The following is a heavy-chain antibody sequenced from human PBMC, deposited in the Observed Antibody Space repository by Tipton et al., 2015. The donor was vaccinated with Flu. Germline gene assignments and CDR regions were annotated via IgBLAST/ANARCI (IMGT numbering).Heavy chain of an antibody. V-gene: IGHV4-34*01. CDR3: AKHCSGGSCSHAFDI. D-gene: IGHD2-15*01. CDR2: INHSGST. CDR1: GGSFSGYY. Sequence: TLSLTCAVYGGSFSGYYWSWIRQPPGKGLEWVGEINHSGSTNYNPSPKSRVTISVDTSKNQFSLKLTSVTAADTAVYYCAKHCSGGSCSHAFDIWGQGTMVTVSS. J-gene: IGHJ3*02.